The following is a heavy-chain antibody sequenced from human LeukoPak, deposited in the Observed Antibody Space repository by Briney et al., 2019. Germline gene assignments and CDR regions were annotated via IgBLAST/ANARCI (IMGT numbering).Heavy chain of an antibody. CDR2: ISGGGGST. Sequence: GGSLRLSCAASGFTFTTYAMIWVRQAPGKGLEWVSTISGGGGSTFYADSVKGRFTIFRVNSKNTLYLQMNSLRAEDTAIYYCAKDMSDYTNFPDVWGQGTTVTVSS. D-gene: IGHD4-11*01. CDR3: AKDMSDYTNFPDV. CDR1: GFTFTTYA. V-gene: IGHV3-23*01. J-gene: IGHJ6*02.